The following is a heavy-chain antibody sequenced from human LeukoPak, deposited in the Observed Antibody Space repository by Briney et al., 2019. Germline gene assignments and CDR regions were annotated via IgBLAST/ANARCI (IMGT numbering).Heavy chain of an antibody. CDR2: INHNGSEK. CDR1: GFTFSSYW. D-gene: IGHD3-3*01. V-gene: IGHV3-7*03. CDR3: ARDLRSVSRYDVFDI. Sequence: GGSLRLSCAASGFTFSSYWLSWVRQAPGKGLEWVSNINHNGSEKYYVDSVKGRFTISRDNAKNSLFLQMNSLRAEDTAVYYCARDLRSVSRYDVFDIWGLGTMVTVSS. J-gene: IGHJ3*02.